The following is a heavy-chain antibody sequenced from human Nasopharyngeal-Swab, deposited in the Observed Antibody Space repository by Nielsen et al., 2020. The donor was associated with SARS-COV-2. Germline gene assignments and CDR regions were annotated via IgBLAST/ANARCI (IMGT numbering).Heavy chain of an antibody. D-gene: IGHD3-3*01. V-gene: IGHV3-11*04. CDR2: ISSSGTTK. CDR1: GFIFSDYY. Sequence: GGSLRLSCAASGFIFSDYYMTWIRQAPGKGPEWVSNISSSGTTKYYADSVKGRFTISRDNAKNSLYLQMNSLRAEDTAVYYCARDTTYDFWSGYSKSFDYWGQGTLVTVSS. CDR3: ARDTTYDFWSGYSKSFDY. J-gene: IGHJ4*02.